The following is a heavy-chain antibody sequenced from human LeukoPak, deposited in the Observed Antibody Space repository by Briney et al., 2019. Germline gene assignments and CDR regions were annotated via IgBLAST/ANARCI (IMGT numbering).Heavy chain of an antibody. CDR3: ARTPPGGWYGPLDY. Sequence: ASVKVSCKASGYTFTRYYIHWVRQAPGQGLEWMGIINPSGGSTTYAQKFQGRVTMTRDTSTSTVYMELSSLRSEDTAVYYCARTPPGGWYGPLDYWGQGTLVTVSS. J-gene: IGHJ4*02. V-gene: IGHV1-46*01. CDR2: INPSGGST. D-gene: IGHD6-19*01. CDR1: GYTFTRYY.